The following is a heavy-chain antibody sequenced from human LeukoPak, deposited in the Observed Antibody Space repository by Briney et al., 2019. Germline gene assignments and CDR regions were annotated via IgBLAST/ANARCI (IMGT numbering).Heavy chain of an antibody. CDR3: ARVLPPTLSWFDP. Sequence: PSETLSLTCTVSGGSINSYYWSWIRQPPGKGLEWIGYIYYSGSTDYNPSLKSRVTISVDTSKDQFSLKLSSVTAADTAVYYCARVLPPTLSWFDPWGQGTLVTVSS. J-gene: IGHJ5*02. CDR1: GGSINSYY. V-gene: IGHV4-59*01. D-gene: IGHD4-17*01. CDR2: IYYSGST.